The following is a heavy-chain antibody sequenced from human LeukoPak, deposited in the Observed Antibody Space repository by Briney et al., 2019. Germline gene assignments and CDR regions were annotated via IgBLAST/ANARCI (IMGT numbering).Heavy chain of an antibody. CDR1: GGTFSSYA. CDR2: IIPIFGTA. Sequence: SVKVSCKASGGTFSSYAISWVRQAPGQGLEWMGGIIPIFGTANYAQKFQGRVTITADESTSTAYMELSSLRSEDTAVYYCAIDLAITIFGVVIRTDAFDIWGQGTMVTVSS. V-gene: IGHV1-69*13. D-gene: IGHD3-3*01. CDR3: AIDLAITIFGVVIRTDAFDI. J-gene: IGHJ3*02.